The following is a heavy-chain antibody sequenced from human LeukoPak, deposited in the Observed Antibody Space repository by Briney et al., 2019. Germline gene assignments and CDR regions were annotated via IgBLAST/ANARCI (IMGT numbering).Heavy chain of an antibody. V-gene: IGHV3-43*01. Sequence: GGSLRLSCAASGFTFDDYTMHWVRQAPGKGLEWVSLISWDGGSTYYADSVKGRFTISRDNSKNSLYLQMNSLRTEDTALYYCAKDSNYYYYMGVWGKGTTVTVSS. CDR3: AKDSNYYYYMGV. CDR1: GFTFDDYT. J-gene: IGHJ6*03. CDR2: ISWDGGST.